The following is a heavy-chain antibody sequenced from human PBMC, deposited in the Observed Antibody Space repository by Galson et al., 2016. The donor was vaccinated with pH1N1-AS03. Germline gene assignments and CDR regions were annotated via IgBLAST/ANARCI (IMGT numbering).Heavy chain of an antibody. Sequence: SLRLSCAASGFTFRSYAMHWVRQAPGKGLEWMTIISYDGSYKYYTDSVKGRFTISRDTSKNTLYLQMNSLRGEDTAVYYCARGLRDDYYGMDVWGQGTTVTVS. J-gene: IGHJ6*02. CDR3: ARGLRDDYYGMDV. CDR1: GFTFRSYA. V-gene: IGHV3-30*04. CDR2: ISYDGSYK.